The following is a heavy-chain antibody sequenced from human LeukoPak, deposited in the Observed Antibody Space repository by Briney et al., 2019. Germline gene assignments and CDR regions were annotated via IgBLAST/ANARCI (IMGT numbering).Heavy chain of an antibody. Sequence: SETLSLTCALSGYSISSGYYWGWTRQPPGKGLEWIGRIYHSGNTYYNPSLKSRVTISLDTSKNQFSLKLSSVTSADTAVYYCARVGASYVGNYYMDVWGKGTTVTVTS. CDR2: IYHSGNT. V-gene: IGHV4-38-2*01. CDR1: GYSISSGYY. CDR3: ARVGASYVGNYYMDV. J-gene: IGHJ6*03. D-gene: IGHD3-10*02.